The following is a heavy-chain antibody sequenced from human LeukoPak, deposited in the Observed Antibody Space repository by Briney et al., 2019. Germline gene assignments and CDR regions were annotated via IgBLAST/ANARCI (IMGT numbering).Heavy chain of an antibody. V-gene: IGHV1-2*02. D-gene: IGHD6-13*01. CDR2: INPNSGGT. CDR3: ARGQGYSSSEAVY. Sequence: GASVKVSFKASGYTFTGYYMHWVRQAPGQGLEWMGWINPNSGGTNYAQKFQGRVTMTRDTSISTAYMELSRLRSDDTAVYYCARGQGYSSSEAVYWGRGPLVTVSS. J-gene: IGHJ4*02. CDR1: GYTFTGYY.